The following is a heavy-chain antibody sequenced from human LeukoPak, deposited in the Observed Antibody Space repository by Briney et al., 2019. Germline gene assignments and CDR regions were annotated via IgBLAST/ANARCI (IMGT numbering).Heavy chain of an antibody. CDR2: INPNSGDI. D-gene: IGHD3-22*01. CDR3: ARAAANFGPYYDSSGYLFDY. V-gene: IGHV1-2*02. J-gene: IGHJ4*02. CDR1: GYILTGYY. Sequence: ASVKVSCKASGYILTGYYMHWVRQAPGQGLEWMGWINPNSGDINYAQKFQGRVTMTRDMSISTAYMELSRLRADDTAVYYCARAAANFGPYYDSSGYLFDYWGQGTLVTVSS.